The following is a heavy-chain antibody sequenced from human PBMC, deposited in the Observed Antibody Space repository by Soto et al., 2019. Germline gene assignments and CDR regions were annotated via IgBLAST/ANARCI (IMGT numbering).Heavy chain of an antibody. Sequence: PSETLSLTCTVSGGSINSADYYWSWIRQPPGKGLEWIGHIYDSGKTYSKQSLKSQVTISVDTSKNQLSLKQTSVTAAYTAVYYCARGPTTDKVDFWGQGTLVTVSS. J-gene: IGHJ4*02. D-gene: IGHD4-17*01. CDR2: IYDSGKT. CDR3: ARGPTTDKVDF. CDR1: GGSINSADYY. V-gene: IGHV4-30-4*01.